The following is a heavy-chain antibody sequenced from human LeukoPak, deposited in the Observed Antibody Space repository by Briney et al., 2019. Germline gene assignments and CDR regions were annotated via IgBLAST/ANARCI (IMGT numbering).Heavy chain of an antibody. Sequence: SQTLSLTCAISGDSVSANSATWNWIRQSPSRGLEWLGRTYYWSKWYNDYAESMKSRILVNPDTSRNQFSLHLNSVVPEDTAVYYCARGLTGNGDFDCWGQGTLVTVSS. CDR2: TYYWSKWYN. D-gene: IGHD2-8*02. CDR1: GDSVSANSAT. J-gene: IGHJ4*02. V-gene: IGHV6-1*01. CDR3: ARGLTGNGDFDC.